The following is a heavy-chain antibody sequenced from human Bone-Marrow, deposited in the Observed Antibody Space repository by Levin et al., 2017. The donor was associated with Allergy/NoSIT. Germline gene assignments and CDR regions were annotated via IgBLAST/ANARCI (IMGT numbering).Heavy chain of an antibody. CDR2: ISGSVGNT. J-gene: IGHJ4*02. CDR1: GFTFNSYA. D-gene: IGHD4-17*01. CDR3: AKDVASVDYYGDYPEGNFDA. Sequence: GESLKISCVASGFTFNSYAMAWVRQAPGKGPEWVSSISGSVGNTYYAGSVKGRFTISRDNSKNTLSLQMHSLSPEDTAVYYCAKDVASVDYYGDYPEGNFDAWGQGTLVTVSS. V-gene: IGHV3-23*01.